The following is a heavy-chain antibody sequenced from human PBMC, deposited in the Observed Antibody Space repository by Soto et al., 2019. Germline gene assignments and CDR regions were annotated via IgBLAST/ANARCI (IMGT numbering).Heavy chain of an antibody. CDR3: ARFLTGYLTYYFDY. V-gene: IGHV3-21*01. D-gene: IGHD3-9*01. Sequence: GGALSLSCAASVFTFSSYSMNWVRQAPGKGLEWVSSISSSSSYIYYADSVKGRFTISRDNAKNSLYLQMNSLRAEDTAVYYCARFLTGYLTYYFDYWGQGTLVTVSS. CDR2: ISSSSSYI. CDR1: VFTFSSYS. J-gene: IGHJ4*02.